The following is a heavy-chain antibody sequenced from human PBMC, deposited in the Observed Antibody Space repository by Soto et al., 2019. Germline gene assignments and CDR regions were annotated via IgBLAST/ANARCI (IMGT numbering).Heavy chain of an antibody. D-gene: IGHD3-3*01. V-gene: IGHV4-4*02. J-gene: IGHJ6*02. CDR1: GGSISSSNW. CDR2: IYHSGST. CDR3: ASARYYDFWSGYYSHYYYGMDV. Sequence: QVQLQESGPGLVKPSGTLSLTCAVSGGSISSSNWWSWVRQPPGKGLEWIGEIYHSGSTNYNPSLKSRVTISVDKSKNQFSLKLSSVTAADTAVYYCASARYYDFWSGYYSHYYYGMDVWGQGTTVTVSS.